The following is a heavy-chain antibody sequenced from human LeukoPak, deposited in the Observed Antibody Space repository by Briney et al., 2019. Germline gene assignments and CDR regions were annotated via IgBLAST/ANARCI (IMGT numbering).Heavy chain of an antibody. V-gene: IGHV1-18*01. CDR2: ITTFNDRT. Sequence: GASVKVSCKASGYILTSYGITWVRQAPGQGLEWMGRITTFNDRTVLAEKFRARITMTTDTTTAYMTLRKLRSDDTAVYYCARSGSSSWSSLLDYWGQGSLVIVS. CDR1: GYILTSYG. CDR3: ARSGSSSWSSLLDY. J-gene: IGHJ4*02. D-gene: IGHD6-13*01.